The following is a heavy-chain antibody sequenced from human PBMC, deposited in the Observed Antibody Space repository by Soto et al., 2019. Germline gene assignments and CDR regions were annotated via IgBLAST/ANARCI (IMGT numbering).Heavy chain of an antibody. CDR2: IYYSGTT. J-gene: IGHJ6*02. V-gene: IGHV4-39*01. CDR3: ARHKGGYYSGVDV. CDR1: GGSISSNSYY. Sequence: SETLSLTCTVSGGSISSNSYYWAWIRQPPGRGLEWIGNIYYSGTTYYNPSLKSRVTISVDTSKNQFSLKLSSVTAADTAVYYCARHKGGYYSGVDVWGQGTTVTVSS. D-gene: IGHD3-16*01.